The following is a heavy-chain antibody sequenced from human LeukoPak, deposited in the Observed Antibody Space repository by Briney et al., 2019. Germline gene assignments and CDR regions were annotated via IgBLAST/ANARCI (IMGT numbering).Heavy chain of an antibody. D-gene: IGHD3-22*01. V-gene: IGHV4-59*08. J-gene: IGHJ3*02. Sequence: SETLSLTCTVSGGSISSYYWSWIRQPXXXXXXXXGYIYYSXSTNYNPSLKSRVTISVDTSKNQFSLKLSSVTAADTAVYYCARRRGNTYYYDSSGTDDAFDIWGQGTMVTVSS. CDR2: IYYSXST. CDR1: GGSISSYY. CDR3: ARRRGNTYYYDSSGTDDAFDI.